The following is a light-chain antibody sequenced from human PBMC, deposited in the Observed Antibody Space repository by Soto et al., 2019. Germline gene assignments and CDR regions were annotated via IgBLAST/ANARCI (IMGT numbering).Light chain of an antibody. V-gene: IGKV3-20*01. CDR1: QSVTNNY. CDR2: GAS. J-gene: IGKJ1*01. Sequence: EIVLTQSPGTLSLSPGERATLSCRSSQSVTNNYLAWYQQKPGQAPRLLIYGASSRATGIPDRFSGSGSGTDFTLTISRLEPEDFAVYHCQQYRSTPRTFGQGTKVDIK. CDR3: QQYRSTPRT.